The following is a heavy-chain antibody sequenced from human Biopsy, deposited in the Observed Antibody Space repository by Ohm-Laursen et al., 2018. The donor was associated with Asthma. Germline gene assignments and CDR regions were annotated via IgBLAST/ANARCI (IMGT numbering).Heavy chain of an antibody. D-gene: IGHD6-13*01. CDR1: GRHFGSYN. V-gene: IGHV3-30-3*01. CDR2: ITFDGSTQ. J-gene: IGHJ4*02. CDR3: LRNTLGYYFDI. Sequence: SLRLSCAASGRHFGSYNMHWARQAPGKGLEWVAVITFDGSTQHYGDSVKGRFTISRDNSKNMLFLQMNSLRAEDTAVYYCLRNTLGYYFDIWGQGTQVTVSS.